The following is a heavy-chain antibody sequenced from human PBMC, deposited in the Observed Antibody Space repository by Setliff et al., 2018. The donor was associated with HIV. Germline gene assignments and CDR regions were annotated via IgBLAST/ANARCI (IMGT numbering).Heavy chain of an antibody. CDR1: GGSISSDNW. Sequence: SETLSLTCAVSGGSISSDNWWTWVRQAPGKGLEWIGEIYHSEYTNYNPSLKSRVSMSVDKSKNQFSVKLTSVTAADTAVYYCARGHCSGTNCYGVDYYGMDVWGQGTTV. CDR3: ARGHCSGTNCYGVDYYGMDV. J-gene: IGHJ6*02. CDR2: IYHSEYT. D-gene: IGHD2-2*01. V-gene: IGHV4-4*02.